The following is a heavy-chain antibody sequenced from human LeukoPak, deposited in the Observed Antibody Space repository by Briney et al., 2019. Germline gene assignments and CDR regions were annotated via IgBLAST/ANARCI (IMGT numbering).Heavy chain of an antibody. CDR1: GFTFSSYW. V-gene: IGHV3-7*04. J-gene: IGHJ5*02. Sequence: PGGSLRLSCTASGFTFSSYWMNWVRQAPGKGLEWVANIKEDGSEKYYVDSVKGRFTISRDNAKNSLYLQMNSLRAEDTAVYYCARGHSSSPNWFDPWGQGTLVTVSS. CDR2: IKEDGSEK. D-gene: IGHD6-13*01. CDR3: ARGHSSSPNWFDP.